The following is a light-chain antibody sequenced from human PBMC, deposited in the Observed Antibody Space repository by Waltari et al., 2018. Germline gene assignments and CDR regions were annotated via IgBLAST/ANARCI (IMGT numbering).Light chain of an antibody. CDR2: AAS. Sequence: DIQMTQSPLSLSASVGDRVTITCRARQTISKYLNWYQQKPGKAPKLLIHAASRLQSGVPSRFSGSGSETEFTLTINSLQLEDCAIYYCQQTYTTPTWTVGKGTRVDIK. J-gene: IGKJ1*01. V-gene: IGKV1-39*01. CDR3: QQTYTTPTWT. CDR1: QTISKY.